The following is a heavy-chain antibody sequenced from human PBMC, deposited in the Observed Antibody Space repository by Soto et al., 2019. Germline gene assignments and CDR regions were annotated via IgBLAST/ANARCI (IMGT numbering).Heavy chain of an antibody. Sequence: EVQLVESGGGLVQPGGSLRLSCAASGLIFSDYHMDWVRQAPGKGLEWVGRIRRKANSYTTEYAASVKGRFTISRDDSKNPLYLQMNGLKIEDTAVYYCAMLGGWSGGSNDMDVWGEGTKVTVSS. CDR3: AMLGGWSGGSNDMDV. CDR2: IRRKANSYTT. V-gene: IGHV3-72*01. J-gene: IGHJ6*04. D-gene: IGHD6-19*01. CDR1: GLIFSDYH.